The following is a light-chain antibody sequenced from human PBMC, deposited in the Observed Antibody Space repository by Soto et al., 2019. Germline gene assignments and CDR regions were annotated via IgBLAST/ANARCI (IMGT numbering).Light chain of an antibody. CDR3: GSYAGGNTLI. CDR2: EVN. CDR1: NGAVGSYDL. Sequence: QSALTQPASVSGSPGQSITISCTGTNGAVGSYDLVSWYQQYPGKAPKLIIYEVNKRPSGVSNRFSGAKSGNTASLTISGLQTEDEADYDCGSYAGGNTLIFGGGTKLTVL. J-gene: IGLJ2*01. V-gene: IGLV2-23*02.